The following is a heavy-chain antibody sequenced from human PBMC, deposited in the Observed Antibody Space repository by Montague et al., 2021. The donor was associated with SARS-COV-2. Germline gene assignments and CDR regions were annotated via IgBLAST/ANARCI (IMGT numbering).Heavy chain of an antibody. CDR3: ARRALGYCRSTSCETAFDI. CDR1: GASISSYY. Sequence: SETLSLTCTVSGASISSYYWCWIRQPPGKGLEWIGYIFYSGSTNYNPSLKSQVTISVETSKNQFSLKLSSVTAADAAVYYCARRALGYCRSTSCETAFDIWGQGTMVTVSS. V-gene: IGHV4-59*08. J-gene: IGHJ3*02. CDR2: IFYSGST. D-gene: IGHD2-2*01.